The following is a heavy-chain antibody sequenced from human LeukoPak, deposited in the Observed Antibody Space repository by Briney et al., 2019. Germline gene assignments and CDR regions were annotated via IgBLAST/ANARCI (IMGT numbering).Heavy chain of an antibody. V-gene: IGHV3-48*04. J-gene: IGHJ6*03. D-gene: IGHD5-24*01. CDR2: ISDSSSM. Sequence: PGGSLRLSCAASGFTFSSYTMNWVRQAPGKGLEWVSYISDSSSMYYADSVKGRFTISRDNANNSLYLQMNSLRAEDTAVYYCARVCRDGYNGYYYYYYYMDVWGKGTTVTVSS. CDR3: ARVCRDGYNGYYYYYYYMDV. CDR1: GFTFSSYT.